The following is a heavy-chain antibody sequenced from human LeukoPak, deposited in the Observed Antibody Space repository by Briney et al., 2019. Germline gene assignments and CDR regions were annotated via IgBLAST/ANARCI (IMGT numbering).Heavy chain of an antibody. CDR2: ISSSSYI. CDR3: ARDGQDNLEPLDY. V-gene: IGHV3-21*01. D-gene: IGHD1-1*01. Sequence: PGGSLRLSCAASGFTFSSYSMNWVRQAPGKGLEWVSSISSSSYIYYADSVKGRFTISRDNAKNSLYLQMNSLRAEDTAVYYCARDGQDNLEPLDYWGQGTLVTVSS. CDR1: GFTFSSYS. J-gene: IGHJ4*02.